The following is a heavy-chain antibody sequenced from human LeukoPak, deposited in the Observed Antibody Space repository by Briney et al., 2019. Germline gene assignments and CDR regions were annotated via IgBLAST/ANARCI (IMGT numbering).Heavy chain of an antibody. CDR3: ARPEELTGDHSAFDI. D-gene: IGHD7-27*01. V-gene: IGHV1-69*13. CDR1: GGTFSSYA. CDR2: IIPIFGTA. J-gene: IGHJ3*02. Sequence: SVKVSCKASGGTFSSYAISWVRQAPGQGLEWMGGIIPIFGTANYAQKFQGRVTITADESTSTAYMELSSLRSEGTAVYYCARPEELTGDHSAFDIWGQGTMVTVSS.